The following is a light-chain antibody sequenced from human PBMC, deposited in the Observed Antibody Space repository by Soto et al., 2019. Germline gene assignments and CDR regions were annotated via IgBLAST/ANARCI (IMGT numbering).Light chain of an antibody. CDR3: QSYDSSLSGGV. J-gene: IGLJ3*02. V-gene: IGLV1-40*01. CDR2: GNS. Sequence: QSVLTQPPSVSGAPGQRVTISCTESSPNIGAGYDVHWYQQLPGTAPKLLIYGNSNRPSGVPDRFSGSKSGTSASLAITGLQAEDEADYYCQSYDSSLSGGVFGGGTKLTVL. CDR1: SPNIGAGYD.